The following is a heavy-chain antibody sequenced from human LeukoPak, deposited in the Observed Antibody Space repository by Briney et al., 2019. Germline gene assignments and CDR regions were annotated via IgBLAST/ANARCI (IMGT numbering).Heavy chain of an antibody. CDR1: GGSFSCYY. D-gene: IGHD6-19*01. J-gene: IGHJ4*02. V-gene: IGHV4-34*01. CDR2: INHSGST. CDR3: AGRTSSGSIDY. Sequence: SETLSLTCAVYGGSFSCYYWSWIRQPPGKGLEWIGEINHSGSTNYNPSLKSRVTISVDTSKNQFSLKLSSVTAADTAVYYCAGRTSSGSIDYWGQGTLVTVSS.